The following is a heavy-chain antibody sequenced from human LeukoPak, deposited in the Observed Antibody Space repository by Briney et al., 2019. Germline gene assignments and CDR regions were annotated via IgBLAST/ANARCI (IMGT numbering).Heavy chain of an antibody. Sequence: GGSLRLSCVASGFTFNNYAMHWVRQAPGKGLEWVSTINGNGAATYYADSFKGRFLISRGDSKSTVYLRMNKLRVEDSGLYYCANGLAASGNFLLRDYYYFIDVWGKGTTVIVS. CDR2: INGNGAAT. D-gene: IGHD1-26*01. CDR3: ANGLAASGNFLLRDYYYFIDV. CDR1: GFTFNNYA. V-gene: IGHV3-23*01. J-gene: IGHJ6*03.